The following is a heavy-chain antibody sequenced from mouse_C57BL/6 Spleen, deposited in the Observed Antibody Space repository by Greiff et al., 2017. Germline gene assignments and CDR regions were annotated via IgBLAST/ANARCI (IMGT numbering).Heavy chain of an antibody. CDR2: IYPGDGDT. J-gene: IGHJ2*01. V-gene: IGHV1-80*01. CDR3: ASYEYYGHY. D-gene: IGHD1-1*01. CDR1: GYAFSSYW. Sequence: VQRVESGAELVKPGASVKITCKASGYAFSSYWMNWVKQRPGQGLEWIGQIYPGDGDTNYNGKFKGKATLTVDKTSSTAYMQLSSLTSEDSAVYFCASYEYYGHYWGQGTTLTVSS.